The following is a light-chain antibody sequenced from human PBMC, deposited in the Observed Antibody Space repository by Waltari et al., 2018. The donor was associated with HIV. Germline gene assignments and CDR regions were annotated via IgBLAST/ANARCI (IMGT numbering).Light chain of an antibody. CDR1: SSAVGGYNY. CDR2: EVS. Sequence: QSALTQPPSASGSPGQSVTISCTGTSSAVGGYNYVSWYQQHPGKAPQLMIYEVSQRPSVVPNRFSGSKSGNTASLTVSGLQTEDEANYYCSSYAGSNNWVFGGGTNLTVL. V-gene: IGLV2-8*01. J-gene: IGLJ3*02. CDR3: SSYAGSNNWV.